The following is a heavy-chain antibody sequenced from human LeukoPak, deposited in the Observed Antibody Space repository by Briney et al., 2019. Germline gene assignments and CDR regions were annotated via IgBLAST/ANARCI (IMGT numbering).Heavy chain of an antibody. CDR2: IYPGDSDT. J-gene: IGHJ4*02. D-gene: IGHD6-13*01. CDR3: ARSIAAAGDYFDY. Sequence: GEFLKISCKGSGYSFTSYWIGWVRQMPRKGLEWMGIIYPGDSDTRYSPSFQGQVPISADKSISTAYLQWSSLKASDTAMYYCARSIAAAGDYFDYWGQGTLVTVSS. CDR1: GYSFTSYW. V-gene: IGHV5-51*01.